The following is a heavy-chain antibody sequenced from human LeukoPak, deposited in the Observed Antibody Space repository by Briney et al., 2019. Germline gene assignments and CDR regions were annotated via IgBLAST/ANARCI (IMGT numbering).Heavy chain of an antibody. CDR1: GGSISSSSYY. CDR3: ARTLTGAFDI. CDR2: IYYSGST. J-gene: IGHJ3*02. D-gene: IGHD1-14*01. Sequence: PSETLSLTCTVSGGSISSSSYYWGWIRQPPGKELEWIGSIYYSGSTYYNPSLKSRVTISVDTSKNQFSLKLSSVTAADTAVYYCARTLTGAFDIWGQGTMVTVSS. V-gene: IGHV4-39*01.